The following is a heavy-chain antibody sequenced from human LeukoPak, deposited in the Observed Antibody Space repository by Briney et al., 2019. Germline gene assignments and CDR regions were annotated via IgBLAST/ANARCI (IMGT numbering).Heavy chain of an antibody. CDR1: GFTFSSYS. CDR3: AKDVTRGSYSSYYYGMDV. CDR2: ISSSSSTI. V-gene: IGHV3-48*04. Sequence: PGGSLRLSCAASGFTFSSYSMNWVRQAPGKGLEWVSYISSSSSTIYYADSVKGRFTISRDNAKNSLYLQMNSLRAEDTAVYYCAKDVTRGSYSSYYYGMDVWGQGTTVTVSS. J-gene: IGHJ6*02. D-gene: IGHD1-26*01.